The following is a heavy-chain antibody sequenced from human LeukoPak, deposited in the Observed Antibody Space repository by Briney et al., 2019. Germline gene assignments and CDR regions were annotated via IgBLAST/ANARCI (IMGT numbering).Heavy chain of an antibody. CDR3: ARDPLELSKDYYGMDV. D-gene: IGHD1-7*01. V-gene: IGHV4-39*07. CDR1: SGSIDSSSYY. Sequence: SETLSLTCAVSSGSIDSSSYYWGWIRQPPGEGLEWIGSIYYSGSTNYNPSLKSRVTISVDTSKNQFSLKLSSVTAADTAVYYCARDPLELSKDYYGMDVWGQGTTVTVSS. CDR2: IYYSGST. J-gene: IGHJ6*02.